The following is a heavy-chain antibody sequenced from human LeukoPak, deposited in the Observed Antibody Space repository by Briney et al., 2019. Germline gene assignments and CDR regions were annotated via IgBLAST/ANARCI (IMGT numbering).Heavy chain of an antibody. V-gene: IGHV3-23*01. CDR3: TKFRGVSWDILAFDY. CDR2: ICVGGDGT. J-gene: IGHJ4*02. CDR1: APTFSGNT. D-gene: IGHD3-10*01. Sequence: GPSLSLSLVPFAPTFSGNTMSWVRQTPGKGAWWVSAICVGGDGTYYAHSVKGRFTISRDNSKNTLYLQMNSVRAEDTGMYYGTKFRGVSWDILAFDYWGQRALVTVSS.